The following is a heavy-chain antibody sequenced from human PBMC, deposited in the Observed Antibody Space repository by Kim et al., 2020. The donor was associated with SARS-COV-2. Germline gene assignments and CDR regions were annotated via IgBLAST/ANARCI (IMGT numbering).Heavy chain of an antibody. CDR2: IYPGDSDT. CDR1: GYSFTSYW. Sequence: GESLKISCKGSGYSFTSYWIGWVRQMPGKGLEWMGIIYPGDSDTRYSPSFQGQVTISADKSIGTAYLQWSSLKASDTAMYYCARTFYYDSSGYSHHYYYGMDVWGQGTTVTVSS. J-gene: IGHJ6*02. D-gene: IGHD3-22*01. CDR3: ARTFYYDSSGYSHHYYYGMDV. V-gene: IGHV5-51*01.